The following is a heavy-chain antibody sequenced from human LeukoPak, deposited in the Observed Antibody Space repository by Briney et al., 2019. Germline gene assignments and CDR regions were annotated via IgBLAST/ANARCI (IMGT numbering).Heavy chain of an antibody. Sequence: GGSLRLSCAASGFTFSSYWMSWVRQAPGKGLEWVANIKQDGSEKYYVDSVKGRFTISRDNAKNSLYLQMNSLRAEDTAVYYCARERYYDSSGYLRPFDYWGQGTLVTVSS. D-gene: IGHD3-22*01. V-gene: IGHV3-7*01. CDR1: GFTFSSYW. J-gene: IGHJ4*02. CDR2: IKQDGSEK. CDR3: ARERYYDSSGYLRPFDY.